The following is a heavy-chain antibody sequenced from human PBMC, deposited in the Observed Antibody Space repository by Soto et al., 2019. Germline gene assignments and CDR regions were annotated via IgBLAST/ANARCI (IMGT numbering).Heavy chain of an antibody. CDR2: IRSSGSTI. CDR3: ARAGYYDSSGYYTYNYYGMDV. CDR1: GFTFSSYE. D-gene: IGHD3-22*01. J-gene: IGHJ6*02. V-gene: IGHV3-48*03. Sequence: PGGSLRLSCAASGFTFSSYEMNWVRQAPGKGLEWVSYIRSSGSTIYYADSVKGRFTISRDNTKNSVYLQMNSLRAEDTAVYYCARAGYYDSSGYYTYNYYGMDVWGQGTTVTVSS.